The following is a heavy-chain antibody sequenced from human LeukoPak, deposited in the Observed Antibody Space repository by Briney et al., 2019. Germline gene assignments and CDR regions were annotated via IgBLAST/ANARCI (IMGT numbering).Heavy chain of an antibody. D-gene: IGHD2-2*02. V-gene: IGHV4-34*01. CDR2: VNHSGST. CDR3: ARLYTNSALYYYYYLDV. Sequence: SETLSLTCAVYGGSLSGYYWSWIRQPPGKGLEWIGEVNHSGSTNYNTSLKSRVTISIDTSKNQFSLKLSSVTAADTAVYYCARLYTNSALYYYYYLDVWGKGTPVTVSS. CDR1: GGSLSGYY. J-gene: IGHJ6*03.